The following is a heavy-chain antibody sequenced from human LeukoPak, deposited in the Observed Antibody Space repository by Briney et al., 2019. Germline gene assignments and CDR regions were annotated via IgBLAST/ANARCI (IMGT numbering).Heavy chain of an antibody. V-gene: IGHV4-31*03. Sequence: PQTLSLTCTVSGGSISSGGYYWSWIRQHPGKGLEWIGYIYYSGSTYYNPSLKSRVTISVDTSKNQFSLKLSSVTAADTAVYYCARAPGYYYDSSGYGRYYFDYWGQGTLVTVSS. D-gene: IGHD3-22*01. CDR2: IYYSGST. CDR1: GGSISSGGYY. CDR3: ARAPGYYYDSSGYGRYYFDY. J-gene: IGHJ4*02.